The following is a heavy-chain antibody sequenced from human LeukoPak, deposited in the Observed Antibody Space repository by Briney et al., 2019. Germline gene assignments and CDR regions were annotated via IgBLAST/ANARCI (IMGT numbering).Heavy chain of an antibody. CDR2: IGTYNGNT. J-gene: IGHJ4*02. CDR3: ASSSRFGGAYYFDY. CDR1: GYTFSNYG. Sequence: GASVKVSCKASGYTFSNYGITWARQAPGQGLEWMGWIGTYNGNTNYAQNLQGRVTMTTDTSTSTSYMELRSLKSDDTAVYYCASSSRFGGAYYFDYWGQGTLVTVSS. V-gene: IGHV1-18*01. D-gene: IGHD3-16*01.